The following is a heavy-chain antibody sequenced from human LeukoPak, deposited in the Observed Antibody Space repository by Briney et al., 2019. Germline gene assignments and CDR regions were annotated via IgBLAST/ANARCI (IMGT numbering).Heavy chain of an antibody. CDR3: AKQGATAVAAGGDFDY. Sequence: GGSLRLSCAASGFTFSSYAMSWVRQAPGKGLEWVSAISGSGGSTYYADSVKGRFTISRDNSKNTLYLQMNSLRAEDTAVYYCAKQGATAVAAGGDFDYWGQGTLVTVSS. J-gene: IGHJ4*02. D-gene: IGHD6-19*01. CDR1: GFTFSSYA. V-gene: IGHV3-23*01. CDR2: ISGSGGST.